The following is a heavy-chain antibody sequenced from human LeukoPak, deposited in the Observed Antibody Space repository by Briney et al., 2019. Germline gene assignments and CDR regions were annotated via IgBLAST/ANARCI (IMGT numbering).Heavy chain of an antibody. D-gene: IGHD5-12*01. V-gene: IGHV3-7*04. CDR2: INQDESER. J-gene: IGHJ4*02. CDR3: ARDHSGYNYPPDY. Sequence: GGSLRLSCGASGFHFSSYWMTWVRQAPGTGLEWVANINQDESERYYVDSVKGRFTFSRDNAENSVFLQMNSLRAEDTAVYYCARDHSGYNYPPDYWGQGTLVTVSS. CDR1: GFHFSSYW.